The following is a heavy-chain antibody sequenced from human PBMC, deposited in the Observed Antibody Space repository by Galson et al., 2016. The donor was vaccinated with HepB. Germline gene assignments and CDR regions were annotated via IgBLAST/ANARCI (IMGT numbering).Heavy chain of an antibody. CDR1: RFTVSSNY. V-gene: IGHV3-66*01. CDR3: AGCISWYGRCAFDI. Sequence: SLRLSCAASRFTVSSNYMSWVRQAPGKGLEWVSVIYSDGRTYYADSVEGRFTISRDNSKNALYLQMNSLRADDTAVYYCAGCISWYGRCAFDIWGQGTTVTVSS. D-gene: IGHD6-13*01. J-gene: IGHJ3*02. CDR2: IYSDGRT.